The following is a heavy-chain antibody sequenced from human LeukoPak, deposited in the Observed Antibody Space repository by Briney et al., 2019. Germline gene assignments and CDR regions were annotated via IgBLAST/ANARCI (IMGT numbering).Heavy chain of an antibody. CDR1: GGSISNYY. Sequence: SETLSLTCTVSGGSISNYYCSWIRQPPGKGLEWIGYIYYSGSTNYNPSLKSRVTISVDTSKNQFSLKLSSVTAADTAVYYCARGSTRDKFDPWGQGTLVTVSS. J-gene: IGHJ5*02. CDR2: IYYSGST. D-gene: IGHD5-24*01. CDR3: ARGSTRDKFDP. V-gene: IGHV4-59*01.